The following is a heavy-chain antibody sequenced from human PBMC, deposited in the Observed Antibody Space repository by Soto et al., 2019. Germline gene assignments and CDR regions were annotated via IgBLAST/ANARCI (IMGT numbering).Heavy chain of an antibody. V-gene: IGHV3-23*01. D-gene: IGHD3-3*01. CDR1: GFTFNTYD. J-gene: IGHJ4*01. CDR3: VRHWSG. CDR2: IATTGETT. Sequence: EVQLLESGGGLVQPGGSLRLSCAASGFTFNTYDMSWVRQAPGTGLEWVSSIATTGETTFYADSVRGRFTISRDNSKNTLFLQINTLRADDTAIYYCVRHWSGWGHRTLGTVTS.